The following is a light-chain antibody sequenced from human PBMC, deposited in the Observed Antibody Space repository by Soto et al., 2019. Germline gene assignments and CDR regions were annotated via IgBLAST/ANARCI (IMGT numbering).Light chain of an antibody. Sequence: HYLSTLSLSNRAGATLTGSSIHTVRNNYLAWYQQKPGQAPRLLIYDASSRATGIPDRFSGGGSGTDFTLTISRLEPEDFAVYYCQQYNSWPPITFGQRRLLEV. CDR1: HTVRNNY. V-gene: IGKV3-20*01. CDR2: DAS. CDR3: QQYNSWPPIT. J-gene: IGKJ5*01.